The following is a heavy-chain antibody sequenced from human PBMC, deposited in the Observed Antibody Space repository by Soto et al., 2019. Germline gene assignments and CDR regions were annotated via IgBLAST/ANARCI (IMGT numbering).Heavy chain of an antibody. J-gene: IGHJ5*02. CDR1: GYTFTSYG. D-gene: IGHD3-16*01. CDR2: ISAYNGNT. V-gene: IGHV1-18*01. Sequence: GASVKVSCKASGYTFTSYGISWVRQAPGQGLEWMGWISAYNGNTNYAQKLQGRVTMTTDTSTSTAYMELRSLRSDDTAVYYCAIPLFWGFNGEAAVFDPPPGSSWFDPGGKEPRVTVHS. CDR3: AIPLFWGFNGEAAVFDPPPGSSWFDP.